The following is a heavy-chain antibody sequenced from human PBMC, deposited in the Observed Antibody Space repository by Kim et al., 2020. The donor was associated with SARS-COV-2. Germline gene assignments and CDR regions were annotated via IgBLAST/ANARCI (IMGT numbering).Heavy chain of an antibody. D-gene: IGHD6-19*01. Sequence: GGSLRLSCAASGFTFSSYAMHWVRQAPGKGLEWVAVISYDGSNKYYVDSVKGRFTISRDNSKNTLYLQMNSLRAEDTAVYYCARDVKAVAGTKASGGPDYWGQGTLVTVSS. CDR1: GFTFSSYA. CDR2: ISYDGSNK. J-gene: IGHJ4*02. CDR3: ARDVKAVAGTKASGGPDY. V-gene: IGHV3-30*04.